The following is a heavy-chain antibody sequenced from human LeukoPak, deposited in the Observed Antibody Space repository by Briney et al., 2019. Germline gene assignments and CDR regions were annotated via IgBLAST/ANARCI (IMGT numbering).Heavy chain of an antibody. CDR3: ARTAGWSYGFDY. CDR2: IYNSGTT. J-gene: IGHJ4*02. D-gene: IGHD5-18*01. V-gene: IGHV4-31*03. Sequence: SETLSLICTVSGGSISTGGYYWTWIRQHPGKGLEWIGYIYNSGTTYYNPSLESRVTISGDTSKNQFSLKLNSVTAADTAVYYCARTAGWSYGFDYWGQGTLVTVSS. CDR1: GGSISTGGYY.